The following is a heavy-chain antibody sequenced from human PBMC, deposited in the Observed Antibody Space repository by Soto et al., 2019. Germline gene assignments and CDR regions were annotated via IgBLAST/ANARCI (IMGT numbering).Heavy chain of an antibody. CDR2: IYYSGST. CDR3: AVVVVPAAIVDY. J-gene: IGHJ4*02. V-gene: IGHV4-61*01. CDR1: GGSVSSGSYY. Sequence: ASETLSLTCTVSGGSVSSGSYYWSRIRQPPGKGLEWIGYIYYSGSTNYNPSLKSRVTISVDTSKNQFSLKLSSVTAADTAVYYCAVVVVPAAIVDYWGQGTLVTVSS. D-gene: IGHD2-2*01.